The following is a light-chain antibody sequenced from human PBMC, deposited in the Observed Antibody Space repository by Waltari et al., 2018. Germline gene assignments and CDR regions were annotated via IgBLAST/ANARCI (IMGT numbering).Light chain of an antibody. CDR1: QTVRSY. Sequence: EIVLTQSPATLSLSPGERATLSCRASQTVRSYLAWYQQRPGQTPRLLIFDASSRATGSSAKLSGSGSGTDFTLTVSNLEPEDFAVYYCQQRSNWPYTFGQGTRVEIK. J-gene: IGKJ2*01. V-gene: IGKV3-11*01. CDR2: DAS. CDR3: QQRSNWPYT.